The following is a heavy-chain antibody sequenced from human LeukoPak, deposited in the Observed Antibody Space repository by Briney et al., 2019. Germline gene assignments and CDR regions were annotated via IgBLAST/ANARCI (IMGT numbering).Heavy chain of an antibody. V-gene: IGHV4-59*01. J-gene: IGHJ4*02. D-gene: IGHD3-9*01. CDR3: ARADYDILTGYKTFDY. CDR1: GGSISSYY. CDR2: VYYSGST. Sequence: PSETLSLTCTVSGGSISSYYWSWIRQPPGKGLEWIRYVYYSGSTNYNPSLKSRVTISVDTSKNQFSLKLSSVTAADTAVYYCARADYDILTGYKTFDYWGQGTLVTVSS.